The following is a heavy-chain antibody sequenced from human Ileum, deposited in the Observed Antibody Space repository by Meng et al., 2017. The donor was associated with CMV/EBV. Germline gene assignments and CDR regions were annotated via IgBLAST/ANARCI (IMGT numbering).Heavy chain of an antibody. CDR1: GLSLSDKY. CDR3: SRDGGVGGVSAFDI. CDR2: IRKKVNSDTT. J-gene: IGHJ3*02. Sequence: GLVQPGRSLRLSCAAFGLSLSDKYMDWVRQAPGKGLEWIGRIRKKVNSDTTEYAASVKGKFTISRDDSKNLMYLQLNSLKTEDTAIYYCSRDGGVGGVSAFDIWGQGTMVTVSS. V-gene: IGHV3-72*01. D-gene: IGHD3-16*01.